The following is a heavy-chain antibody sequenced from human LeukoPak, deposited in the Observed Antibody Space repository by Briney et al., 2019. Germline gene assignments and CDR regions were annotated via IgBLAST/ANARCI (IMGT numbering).Heavy chain of an antibody. V-gene: IGHV4-61*02. CDR2: IYTGGST. CDR1: GGSISSGSYY. CDR3: ARDREMRRYFDY. J-gene: IGHJ4*02. Sequence: SQALSHTCTVSGGSISSGSYYGSWIRQPAGKGLEWIVRIYTGGSTNYNPSFKSRVTISVDTSKNHFSLKLSSLTAPDTAGSSCARDREMRRYFDYWGQGTLVTVSS.